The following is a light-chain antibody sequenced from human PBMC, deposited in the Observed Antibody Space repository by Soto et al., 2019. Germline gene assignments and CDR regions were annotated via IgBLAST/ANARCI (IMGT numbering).Light chain of an antibody. J-gene: IGKJ1*01. CDR2: GTS. V-gene: IGKV3-15*01. CDR3: QQYNDRPRT. CDR1: QSVSSN. Sequence: EIVMTQSPATLSVSPGERATLSCGASQSVSSNLAWYQQKPGQAPRLLIYGTSTRATGIPVRFSGSGSGTEFTLTISSLQSEDFAVYYCQQYNDRPRTFGQGTKVDIK.